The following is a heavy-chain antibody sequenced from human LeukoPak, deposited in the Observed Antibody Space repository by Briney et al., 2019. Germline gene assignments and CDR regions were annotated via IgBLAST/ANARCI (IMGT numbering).Heavy chain of an antibody. V-gene: IGHV4-39*07. D-gene: IGHD3-10*01. CDR2: IYYSGST. Sequence: PSEALSLTCTVSGGSISSSSYYWGWIRQPPGKGLEWIGSIYYSGSTYYNPSLKSRVTISVDTSKNQFSLQLSSVTAADTAVYYWARSVGEHPPPTYYYYMDVWGKGTTVTVSS. J-gene: IGHJ6*03. CDR3: ARSVGEHPPPTYYYYMDV. CDR1: GGSISSSSYY.